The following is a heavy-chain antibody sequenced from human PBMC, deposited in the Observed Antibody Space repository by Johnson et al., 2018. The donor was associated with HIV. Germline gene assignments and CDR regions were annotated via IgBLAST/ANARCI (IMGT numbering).Heavy chain of an antibody. J-gene: IGHJ3*02. CDR3: AKDRWVGVGDAFDI. Sequence: VQLVESGGGLVQPVGSLRLSCAASGITVSTNYMSWVRQAPGKGLEWVSVISGSGGSTYYADSVKGRFTISRDNSKNTLYLQMNSLRAEDMAVYYCAKDRWVGVGDAFDIWGQGTMVTVSS. CDR1: GITVSTNY. CDR2: ISGSGGST. D-gene: IGHD2-15*01. V-gene: IGHV3-23*04.